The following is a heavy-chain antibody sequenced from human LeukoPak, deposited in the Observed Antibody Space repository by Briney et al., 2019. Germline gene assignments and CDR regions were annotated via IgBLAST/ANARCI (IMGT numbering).Heavy chain of an antibody. J-gene: IGHJ4*02. CDR1: GGSISSYY. D-gene: IGHD6-25*01. CDR2: IYYSGST. Sequence: SETLSLTCTVSGGSISSYYWSWIRQPPGKGLEWIGYIYYSGSTNYNPSLKSRVTISVDTSKNQFSLKLSSVTAADTAVYYCARSSMAAAYYFDYWGQGTLVTVSS. CDR3: ARSSMAAAYYFDY. V-gene: IGHV4-59*01.